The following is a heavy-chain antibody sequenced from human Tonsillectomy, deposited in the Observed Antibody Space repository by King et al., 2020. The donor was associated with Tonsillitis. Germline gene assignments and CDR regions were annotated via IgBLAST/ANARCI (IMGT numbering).Heavy chain of an antibody. J-gene: IGHJ6*03. Sequence: VQLVESGGGLVQPGGSLRLSCAASGFTFSSYAMSWVRQVPGKGLEWVSTTSGSGGSTYYADSVKGRFTISRDNSQNTLYLQMNSLRAEDTAVYYCAKDLVDTTLDDWGWYYYYYMDVWGKGTTVTVSS. D-gene: IGHD5-18*01. CDR3: AKDLVDTTLDDWGWYYYYYMDV. CDR2: TSGSGGST. V-gene: IGHV3-23*04. CDR1: GFTFSSYA.